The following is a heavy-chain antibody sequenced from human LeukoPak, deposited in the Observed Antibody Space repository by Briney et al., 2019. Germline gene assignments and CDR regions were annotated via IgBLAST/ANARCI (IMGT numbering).Heavy chain of an antibody. CDR1: GSTFNNFA. CDR2: VRLSGRNT. Sequence: GGSLRLSCAASGSTFNNFAMNWVRQAPGQGLEWVSTVRLSGRNTYYTDSVFYADSVKGRFTISRDNSKNTVYLQMTGLRADDTAVYYCARDPDGYNGIYFDYWGQGTLVAVSS. J-gene: IGHJ4*02. CDR3: ARDPDGYNGIYFDY. V-gene: IGHV3-23*01. D-gene: IGHD5-24*01.